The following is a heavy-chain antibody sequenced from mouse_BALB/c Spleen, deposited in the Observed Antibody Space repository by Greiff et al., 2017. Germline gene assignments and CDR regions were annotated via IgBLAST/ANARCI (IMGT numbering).Heavy chain of an antibody. CDR1: GYSITSDYA. J-gene: IGHJ3*01. Sequence: EVQLQQSGPGLVKPSQSLSLTCTVTGYSITSDYAWNWIRQFPGNKLEWMGYISYSGSTSYNPSLKSRISITRDTSKNPFFLQLNSVTTEDTATYYCARAGYYGYDVPFAYWGQGTLVTVSA. CDR3: ARAGYYGYDVPFAY. CDR2: ISYSGST. V-gene: IGHV3-2*02. D-gene: IGHD2-2*01.